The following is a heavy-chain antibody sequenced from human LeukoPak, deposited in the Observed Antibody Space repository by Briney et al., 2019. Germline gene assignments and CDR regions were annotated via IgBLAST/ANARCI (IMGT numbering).Heavy chain of an antibody. CDR1: GFTFSSYW. J-gene: IGHJ4*02. V-gene: IGHV3-7*01. D-gene: IGHD3-10*01. CDR2: IKQDGSEK. CDR3: ASSRWYGELSYYFDY. Sequence: GGSLRLSCAASGFTFSSYWMSWVRQAPGKGLEWVANIKQDGSEKYYVDSVKGRFTISRDNAKNSLYLKMNSLRAEDTAVYYCASSRWYGELSYYFDYWGQGTLVTVSS.